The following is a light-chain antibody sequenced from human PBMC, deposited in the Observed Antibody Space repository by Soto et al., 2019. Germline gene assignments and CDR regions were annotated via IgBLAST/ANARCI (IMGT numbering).Light chain of an antibody. CDR2: KAS. CDR1: QTISSW. Sequence: DIQMTQSPSTLSGSVGDRVTITFRASQTISSWLAWYQQKPGKAPNLLIYKASTLKSGVPSRFSGSGSGTEFTLTISSLQPDDFATYYCQQYNSYSWTFGQGTKVDIK. J-gene: IGKJ1*01. CDR3: QQYNSYSWT. V-gene: IGKV1-5*03.